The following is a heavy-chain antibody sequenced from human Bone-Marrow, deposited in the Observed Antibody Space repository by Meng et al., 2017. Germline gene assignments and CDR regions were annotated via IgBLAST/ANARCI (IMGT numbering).Heavy chain of an antibody. CDR1: GYSISSGYY. V-gene: IGHV4-38-2*02. Sequence: SETLSLTCTVSGYSISSGYYWGWIGQPPGKGLEWIGCIYHSESTYYNPSLKSRVTISVDTSKNQFSLKQSAVTAADTAVYYCARGDPYGDNGPVDAFDIWGQGTMVTVSS. D-gene: IGHD4-17*01. J-gene: IGHJ3*02. CDR3: ARGDPYGDNGPVDAFDI. CDR2: IYHSEST.